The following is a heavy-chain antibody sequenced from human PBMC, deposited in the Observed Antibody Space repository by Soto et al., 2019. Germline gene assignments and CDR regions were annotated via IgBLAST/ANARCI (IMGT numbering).Heavy chain of an antibody. J-gene: IGHJ4*02. V-gene: IGHV2-26*01. CDR2: IFSNDEE. CDR1: GFSLSNARMG. CDR3: ARIGVIAARQSSVFDY. D-gene: IGHD6-6*01. Sequence: SGPTLVNPTETLTLTCTVSGFSLSNARMGVSWIRQPPGKALEWLAHIFSNDEESYSTSLRSRLTISKDTSKSQVVLTMTNMDPVDTATYYCARIGVIAARQSSVFDYWGQGTLVTVSS.